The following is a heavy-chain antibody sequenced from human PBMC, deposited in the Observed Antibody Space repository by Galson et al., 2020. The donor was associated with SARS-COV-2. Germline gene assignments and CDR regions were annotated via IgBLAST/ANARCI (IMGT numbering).Heavy chain of an antibody. J-gene: IGHJ4*02. CDR2: IYFNGRS. CDR3: ARKEATYDF. D-gene: IGHD5-12*01. CDR1: AGFLSSTSYY. V-gene: IGHV4-39*07. Sequence: ASETLSLTCTVSAGFLSSTSYYWGLIRQPPGKGLEWIGSIYFNGRSFYNPSVQSRVTISIDTSKNQFSLKLRSVTAADTAVYYWARKEATYDFWGQGTLVTVSS.